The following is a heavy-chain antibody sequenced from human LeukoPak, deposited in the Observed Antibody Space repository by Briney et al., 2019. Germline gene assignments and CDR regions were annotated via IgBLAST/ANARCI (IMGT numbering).Heavy chain of an antibody. J-gene: IGHJ5*02. CDR3: ARGTYDFWSGYYNRFDP. CDR2: INRSGST. Sequence: PSETLSLTCAVYGGSFSGYYWSWIRQPPGKGLEWIGEINRSGSTNYNPSLKSRVTISVDTSKNQFSLKLSSVTAADTAVYYCARGTYDFWSGYYNRFDPWGQGTLVTVSS. V-gene: IGHV4-34*09. CDR1: GGSFSGYY. D-gene: IGHD3-3*01.